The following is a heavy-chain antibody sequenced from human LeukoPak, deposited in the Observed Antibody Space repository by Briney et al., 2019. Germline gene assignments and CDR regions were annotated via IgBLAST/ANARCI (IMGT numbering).Heavy chain of an antibody. D-gene: IGHD2-2*01. CDR1: GYTFTSHG. CDR2: ISTYNGNT. Sequence: ASVKVSCKASGYTFTSHGISWVRQAPGQGLEWMGWISTYNGNTNYAQKLQGRVSMTTDTSTSTAYMDLRSLRSDDTAVYYCARPRGGCSSTSCYAGAFDIWGQGTMVTVSS. CDR3: ARPRGGCSSTSCYAGAFDI. J-gene: IGHJ3*02. V-gene: IGHV1-18*01.